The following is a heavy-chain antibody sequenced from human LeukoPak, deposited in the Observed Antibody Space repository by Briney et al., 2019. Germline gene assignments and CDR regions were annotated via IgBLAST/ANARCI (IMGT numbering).Heavy chain of an antibody. CDR1: GGSINSSSYY. D-gene: IGHD6-13*01. CDR3: AREKAAAGTRGNWFDP. V-gene: IGHV4-39*07. J-gene: IGHJ5*02. CDR2: IYYSGST. Sequence: SETLSLTCTVSGGSINSSSYYWGWIRQPPGKGLEWIGTIYYSGSTYYNPSLKSRVTISVDTSKNQFSLKLSSVTAADTAVYYCAREKAAAGTRGNWFDPWGQGTLVTVSS.